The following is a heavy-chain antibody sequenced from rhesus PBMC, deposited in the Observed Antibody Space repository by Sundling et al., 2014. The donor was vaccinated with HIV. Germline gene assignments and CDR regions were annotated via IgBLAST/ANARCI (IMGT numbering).Heavy chain of an antibody. CDR1: GFTFSSYG. CDR3: AKREYYEDDYGHYYFLDY. Sequence: EVQLVETGGGLVQPGGSLKLSCVASGFTFSSYGMSWVRQAPGKGLEWVSAINSGGDSTYYADSVKGRFTISRDNSKNTLSLQMNSLRAEDTAVYYCAKREYYEDDYGHYYFLDYWGQGVLVTVSS. V-gene: IGHV3-103*01. D-gene: IGHD3-9*01. J-gene: IGHJ4*01. CDR2: INSGGDST.